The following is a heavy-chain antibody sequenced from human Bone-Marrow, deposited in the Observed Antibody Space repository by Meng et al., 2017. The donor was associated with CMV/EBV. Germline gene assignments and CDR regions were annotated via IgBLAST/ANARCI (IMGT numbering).Heavy chain of an antibody. CDR3: ASPSLTTHSYYGMDV. D-gene: IGHD4-11*01. CDR2: IYYSGST. J-gene: IGHJ6*02. V-gene: IGHV4-59*12. Sequence: SETLSLTCTVSGGSISSYYWSWIRQPPGKGLEWIGYIYYSGSTYYNPSLKSRVTISVDTSKNQFSLKLSSVTAADTAVYYCASPSLTTHSYYGMDVWGQGTTVTVSS. CDR1: GGSISSYY.